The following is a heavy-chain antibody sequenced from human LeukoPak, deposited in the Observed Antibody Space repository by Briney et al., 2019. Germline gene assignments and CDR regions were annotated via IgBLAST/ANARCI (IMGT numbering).Heavy chain of an antibody. CDR2: IYYSGST. CDR3: ARYRPWVRVVDY. Sequence: SETLSLTCTVSGGSISSSSYYWGWIRQPSGKGLEWIGSIYYSGSTYYDPSLKSRVTISVDTSKNQFSLKLSSVTAADTAVYYCARYRPWVRVVDYWGQGTLVTVSS. V-gene: IGHV4-39*07. CDR1: GGSISSSSYY. J-gene: IGHJ4*02.